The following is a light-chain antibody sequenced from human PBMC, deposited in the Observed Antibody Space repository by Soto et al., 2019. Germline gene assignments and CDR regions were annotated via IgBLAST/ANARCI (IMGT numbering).Light chain of an antibody. CDR1: QSVISS. Sequence: EIVVTQSPALLSVSPGERVTLSCRASQSVISSIAWYQQKLGQAPRLLIYGASTRATGIPARFSGSGSGTEFFLTISSLPSEYFAMYYWQHYNNWLGTFGGGTKVDIK. J-gene: IGKJ4*01. V-gene: IGKV3-15*01. CDR3: QHYNNWLGT. CDR2: GAS.